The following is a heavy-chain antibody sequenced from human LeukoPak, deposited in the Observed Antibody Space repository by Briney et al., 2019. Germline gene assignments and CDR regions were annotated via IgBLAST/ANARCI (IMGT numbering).Heavy chain of an antibody. J-gene: IGHJ4*02. CDR2: LSDGGAST. CDR1: GFTFSRNA. Sequence: GGSLRLSCAASGFTFSRNAMSWVRQGPGKGLEWVSGLSDGGASTDYADSVKGRFTISSDNSKDTLYLQMNSLRADDTAVYYCAELNGYSIYDSFDYWGQGTLVTVSS. CDR3: AELNGYSIYDSFDY. D-gene: IGHD5/OR15-5a*01. V-gene: IGHV3-23*01.